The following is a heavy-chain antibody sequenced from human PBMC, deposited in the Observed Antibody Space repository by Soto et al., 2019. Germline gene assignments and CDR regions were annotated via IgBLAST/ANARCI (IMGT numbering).Heavy chain of an antibody. CDR2: IKSTSDGGST. V-gene: IGHV3-15*01. CDR1: GFTFNSAW. CDR3: TTDSMVRGGYYFDY. Sequence: GGSLRLSCAASGFTFNSAWMSWVRQAPGKGLEWVGRIKSTSDGGSTDYAAPVKGGFTMSRDDSENTLYLQMTSLKTEDTAVYYCTTDSMVRGGYYFDYWGQGTLVTVSS. D-gene: IGHD3-10*01. J-gene: IGHJ4*02.